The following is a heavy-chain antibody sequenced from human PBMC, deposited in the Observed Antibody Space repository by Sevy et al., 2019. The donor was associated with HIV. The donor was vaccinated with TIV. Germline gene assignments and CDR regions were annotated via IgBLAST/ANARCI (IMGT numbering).Heavy chain of an antibody. CDR3: AKDIGGDTTMVFDY. J-gene: IGHJ4*02. Sequence: GGSLRLSCAASGFTFDNYAMHWVRQTPGKGLEWVSGISWNSGTIGYADSVKGRFTISRDNATNSLYLQMNSLGLEDTALYYCAKDIGGDTTMVFDYWGQGTLVTVSS. V-gene: IGHV3-9*01. CDR1: GFTFDNYA. CDR2: ISWNSGTI. D-gene: IGHD5-18*01.